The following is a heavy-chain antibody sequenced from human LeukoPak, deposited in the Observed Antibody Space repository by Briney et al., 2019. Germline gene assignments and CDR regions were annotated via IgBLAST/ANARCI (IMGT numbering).Heavy chain of an antibody. CDR2: IYYSGST. CDR3: ARQGYFDWLLRGHYFDY. J-gene: IGHJ4*02. CDR1: GGSITSYY. Sequence: PSETLSLTCTVSGGSITSYYWSWIRQPPGKGLEWIGYIYYSGSTNYNPSLKSRVTISVDTSKNQFSVRLTSVTAADTAVYYCARQGYFDWLLRGHYFDYWGQGTQVSVSS. V-gene: IGHV4-59*08. D-gene: IGHD3-9*01.